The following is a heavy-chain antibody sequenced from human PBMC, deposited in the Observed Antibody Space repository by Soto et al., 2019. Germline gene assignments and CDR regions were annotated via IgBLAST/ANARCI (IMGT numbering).Heavy chain of an antibody. CDR1: GYTFTSYD. V-gene: IGHV1-8*01. Sequence: ASVKVSCKASGYTFTSYDINWVRQATGQGLEWMGWMNPNSGNTGYAQKFQGRVTMTRNTSISTAYMELSSLRSEDTAVYYCASAVAVAGTNDAFDIWGQGTIVTVSS. J-gene: IGHJ3*02. CDR2: MNPNSGNT. CDR3: ASAVAVAGTNDAFDI. D-gene: IGHD6-19*01.